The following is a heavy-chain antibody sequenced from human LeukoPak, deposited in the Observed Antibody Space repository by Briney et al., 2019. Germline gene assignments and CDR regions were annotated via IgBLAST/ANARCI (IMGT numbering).Heavy chain of an antibody. V-gene: IGHV3-66*01. CDR3: ASGWFDP. J-gene: IGHJ5*02. CDR2: TYINGPT. Sequence: TGGSLRLSCAASGFTFSSYSMNWVRQAPGKGLEWVSVTYINGPTYYADSVKGRSTISRDNSKNTLFLQMNSLRAEDTAVYYCASGWFDPWGQGTLVTVSS. CDR1: GFTFSSYS.